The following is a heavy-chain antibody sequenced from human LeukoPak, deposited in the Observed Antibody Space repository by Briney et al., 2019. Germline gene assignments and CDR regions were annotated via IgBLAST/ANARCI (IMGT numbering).Heavy chain of an antibody. CDR2: VNPNSGDT. Sequence: ASVKVSCNASGYTFTGYKMHWVRQAPGQGLEWMGWVNPNSGDTKYAQKFQGRVIMTRDTSISTAYMELSRLKSDDTALYYCAGDVIGDHDGFDIWGQGTMVTVSS. V-gene: IGHV1-2*02. CDR3: AGDVIGDHDGFDI. CDR1: GYTFTGYK. D-gene: IGHD2-21*01. J-gene: IGHJ3*02.